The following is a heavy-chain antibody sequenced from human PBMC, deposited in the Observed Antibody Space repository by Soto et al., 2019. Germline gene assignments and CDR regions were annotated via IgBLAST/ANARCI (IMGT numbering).Heavy chain of an antibody. D-gene: IGHD2-15*01. CDR1: GYSFTSYW. J-gene: IGHJ6*02. Sequence: GESLKISCKGSGYSFTSYWISWVRQMPWKGLEWMGRIDPSDSYTNYSPSFQGHVTISADKSISTAYLQWSSLKASDTAMYYCAGLSVSGGRNYGMDVWGQGTTVAFSS. V-gene: IGHV5-10-1*01. CDR2: IDPSDSYT. CDR3: AGLSVSGGRNYGMDV.